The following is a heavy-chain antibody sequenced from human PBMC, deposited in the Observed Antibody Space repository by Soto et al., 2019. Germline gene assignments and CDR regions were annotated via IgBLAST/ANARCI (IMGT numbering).Heavy chain of an antibody. CDR2: IYYSVGT. CDR3: ARLTGYSYGSNWFNP. CDR1: GGSISSYY. Sequence: SETLSVTCTVSGGSISSYYWSWIRQPPGKELEWIGYIYYSVGTNYNPSLKSRVTISVDTSKNQFSLKLSSVTAADTAVYYCARLTGYSYGSNWFNPWGQGTLVTVSS. D-gene: IGHD5-18*01. J-gene: IGHJ5*02. V-gene: IGHV4-59*01.